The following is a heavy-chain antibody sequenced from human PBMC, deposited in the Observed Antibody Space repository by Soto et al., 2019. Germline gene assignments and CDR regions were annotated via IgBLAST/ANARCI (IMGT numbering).Heavy chain of an antibody. CDR3: AREFIGQYSSSSYIGY. V-gene: IGHV4-31*03. J-gene: IGHJ4*02. CDR2: IYYSGST. D-gene: IGHD6-13*01. Sequence: QVQLQESGPGLVKPSQTLSLTCTVSGGSISSGGYYWSWIRQHPGKGLEWIGYIYYSGSTYYNPSLKSRVTISVDTSKNQFSLKLSSVTAADTAVYYCAREFIGQYSSSSYIGYWGQGTLVTVSS. CDR1: GGSISSGGYY.